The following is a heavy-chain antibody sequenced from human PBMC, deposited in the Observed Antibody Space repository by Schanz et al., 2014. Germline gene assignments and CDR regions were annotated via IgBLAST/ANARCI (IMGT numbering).Heavy chain of an antibody. CDR3: AGSYCSSASCYTGYYYMDV. Sequence: QVQLVQSGPEVKEPGASVKVSCEASRYTFNTYGLNWVRQAPGQGLEWMGWISAYTNNTNYAQNSQGRVTMPADKSTSTAYMELTSLRSEDTAVYYCAGSYCSSASCYTGYYYMDVWGKGTTVTVSS. D-gene: IGHD2-2*02. CDR1: RYTFNTYG. CDR2: ISAYTNNT. V-gene: IGHV1-18*01. J-gene: IGHJ6*03.